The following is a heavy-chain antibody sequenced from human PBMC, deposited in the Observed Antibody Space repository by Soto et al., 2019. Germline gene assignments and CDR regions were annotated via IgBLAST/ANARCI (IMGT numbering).Heavy chain of an antibody. CDR2: IYWDDDK. CDR3: ARLLVAGSTCYLVS. D-gene: IGHD1-1*01. CDR1: GFSLSSSGVG. Sequence: QITLKESGPTLVKPTQTLTLTCTFAGFSLSSSGVGVGWIRRPPGKPLEWLTFIYWDDDKRYSPSLKSRLTITQGTSKNKVVITLTSMDPVDTATSYCARLLVAGSTCYLVSWGQGTLLTVSS. V-gene: IGHV2-5*02. J-gene: IGHJ4*02.